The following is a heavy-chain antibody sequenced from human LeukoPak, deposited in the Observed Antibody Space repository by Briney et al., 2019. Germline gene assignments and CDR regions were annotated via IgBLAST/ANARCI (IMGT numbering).Heavy chain of an antibody. Sequence: PGGSLRLSCAASGFTFSSHSMNWVRQAPGKGLEWVSSISSSSSYIYYADSVKGRFTISRDNAKNSLYLQMNSLRAEDTAVYYCARDLLTVTTFDYWGQGTLVTVSS. J-gene: IGHJ4*02. CDR1: GFTFSSHS. D-gene: IGHD4-17*01. CDR2: ISSSSSYI. CDR3: ARDLLTVTTFDY. V-gene: IGHV3-21*01.